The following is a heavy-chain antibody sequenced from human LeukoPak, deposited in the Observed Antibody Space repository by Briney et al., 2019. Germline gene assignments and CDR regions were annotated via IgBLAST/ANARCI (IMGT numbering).Heavy chain of an antibody. D-gene: IGHD3-10*01. CDR3: ARYTMLRGLFDY. V-gene: IGHV3-48*03. CDR1: GFTFSSYE. Sequence: GGSLRLSCAASGFTFSSYEMNWVRQAPGKGLEWVSYISSSGSTIYYADSVKGRFTISRDNAKNSLYLQMNSLRAEDTAVYYCARYTMLRGLFDYWGQGTLVTVSS. J-gene: IGHJ4*02. CDR2: ISSSGSTI.